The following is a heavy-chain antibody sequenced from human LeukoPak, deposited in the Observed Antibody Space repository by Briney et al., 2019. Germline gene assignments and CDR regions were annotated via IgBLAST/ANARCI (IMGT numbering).Heavy chain of an antibody. CDR3: ARAWGDGEPPDY. CDR2: IGSSGSHR. J-gene: IGHJ4*02. Sequence: GGSLRLSCVASGFTFSGYTMNWVRQAPGKGVEWVSSIGSSGSHRYYADSVKGRFTISRDNAKNSLFLQMNSLRGEDTAVYYCARAWGDGEPPDYWGQGTLVTVSS. CDR1: GFTFSGYT. V-gene: IGHV3-21*01. D-gene: IGHD1-26*01.